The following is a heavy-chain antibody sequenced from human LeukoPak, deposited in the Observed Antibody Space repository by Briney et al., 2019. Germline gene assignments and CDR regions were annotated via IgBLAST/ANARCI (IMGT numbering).Heavy chain of an antibody. V-gene: IGHV3-23*01. CDR2: ISGSGGST. D-gene: IGHD3-22*01. J-gene: IGHJ4*02. Sequence: PGGSLRLSCAASGFTFSSYAMSWVRQAPGKGLEWVSAISGSGGSTYYADSVKGRFTISRDNSKNTLYLQMNSLRAEDTAVYYCAKDGYYDSSGYYVGTYYFDYWGQGTLVTVSS. CDR1: GFTFSSYA. CDR3: AKDGYYDSSGYYVGTYYFDY.